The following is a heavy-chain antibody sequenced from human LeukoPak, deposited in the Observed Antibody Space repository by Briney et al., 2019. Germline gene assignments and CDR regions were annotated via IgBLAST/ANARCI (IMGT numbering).Heavy chain of an antibody. J-gene: IGHJ5*02. Sequence: GGPLKLSCAASGFPSSIYLMSWVRQAPGKGREWVSSFGNGGSIHYPDSVKGRFTISRDISKNTLYLQMTSLTAEDRAVYYCARGGIRRFGLVPDWFDLWGQGTLVTVSS. CDR3: ARGGIRRFGLVPDWFDL. V-gene: IGHV3-23*01. CDR1: GFPSSIYL. D-gene: IGHD3/OR15-3a*01. CDR2: FGNGGSI.